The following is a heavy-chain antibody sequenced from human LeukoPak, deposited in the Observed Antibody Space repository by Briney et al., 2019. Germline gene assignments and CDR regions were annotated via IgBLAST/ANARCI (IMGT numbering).Heavy chain of an antibody. D-gene: IGHD3-3*01. CDR1: GYTLTELS. V-gene: IGHV1-24*01. CDR3: ALRVDDFWSGDTRMGYNWFDP. Sequence: ASVKVFCKVSGYTLTELSMHWVRQAPGKGLEWMGGFDPEDGETIYAQKFQGRVTMTEDTSTDTAYMELSSLRSEDTAVYYCALRVDDFWSGDTRMGYNWFDPWGQGTLVTVSS. CDR2: FDPEDGET. J-gene: IGHJ5*02.